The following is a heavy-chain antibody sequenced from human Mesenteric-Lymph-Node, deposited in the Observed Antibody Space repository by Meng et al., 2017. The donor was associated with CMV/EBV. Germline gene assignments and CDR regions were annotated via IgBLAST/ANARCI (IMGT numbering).Heavy chain of an antibody. CDR3: ARVTCSSASCYRYYEAMDV. Sequence: SQTQSLTGAISGDSVSTNSASWNWIRQSPSRGLEWLGRTYYRSKWYNDYAVSVKSRITINPDTSQNQFSLQLNSVTPEDTAVYYCARVTCSSASCYRYYEAMDVWGQGTTVTVSS. V-gene: IGHV6-1*01. CDR2: TYYRSKWYN. J-gene: IGHJ6*02. D-gene: IGHD2-2*01. CDR1: GDSVSTNSAS.